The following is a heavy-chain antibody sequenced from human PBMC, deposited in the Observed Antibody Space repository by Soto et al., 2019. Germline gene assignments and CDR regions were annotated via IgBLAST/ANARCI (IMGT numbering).Heavy chain of an antibody. CDR2: INHSGST. V-gene: IGHV4-34*01. CDR3: ARGRGYCSGGSCYHYMDV. J-gene: IGHJ6*03. Sequence: SENLSLTCAVYGGSFSGYYWSWIRQPPGKGLEWIGEINHSGSTNYNPSLKSRVTISVDTSKNQFSLKLSSVTAADTAVYYCARGRGYCSGGSCYHYMDVWGKGTTVT. CDR1: GGSFSGYY. D-gene: IGHD2-15*01.